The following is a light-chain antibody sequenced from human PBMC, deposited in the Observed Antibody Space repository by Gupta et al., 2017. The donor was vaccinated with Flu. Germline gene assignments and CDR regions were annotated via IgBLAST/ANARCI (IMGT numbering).Light chain of an antibody. J-gene: IGKJ2*01. CDR1: QNVNEW. Sequence: DIQMTQSPSSVSASVGDRVTITCRASQNVNEWVAWYQQKPGRAPKLLIYAASSLQGGVPSRFSGSGSGTHFTLTISSLQPEDFATYYCHQGEAWPNTFGQGTKLEIK. CDR2: AAS. CDR3: HQGEAWPNT. V-gene: IGKV1-12*01.